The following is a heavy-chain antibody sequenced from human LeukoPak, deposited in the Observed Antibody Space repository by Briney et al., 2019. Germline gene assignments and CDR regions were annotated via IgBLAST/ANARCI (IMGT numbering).Heavy chain of an antibody. CDR1: GGSISSSSYY. V-gene: IGHV4-39*07. D-gene: IGHD1-14*01. Sequence: KTSETLSLTCTVSGGSISSSSYYWGWIRQPPGKGLEWIGSIYYSGSTYYNPSLKSRVTISVDTSKNQFSLKLSSVTAADTAVYYCARVGTPGCVDFWGQGTLVTVSS. J-gene: IGHJ4*02. CDR3: ARVGTPGCVDF. CDR2: IYYSGST.